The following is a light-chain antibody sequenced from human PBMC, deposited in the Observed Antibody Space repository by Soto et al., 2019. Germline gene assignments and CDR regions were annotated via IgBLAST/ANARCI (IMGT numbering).Light chain of an antibody. CDR1: QDISNY. J-gene: IGKJ5*01. V-gene: IGKV1-33*01. CDR2: DAS. Sequence: DIQMTQSPSSLSASVGDRVTITCQASQDISNYLNWYQQKPGKAPKLLIYDASNLETGVPSRFSGSGSGTDFTFTISSLQPEDIATYYCQQYDNLFFGQGIRLEIK. CDR3: QQYDNLF.